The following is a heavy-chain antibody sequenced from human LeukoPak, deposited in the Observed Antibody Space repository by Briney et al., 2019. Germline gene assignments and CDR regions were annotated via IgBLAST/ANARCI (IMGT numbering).Heavy chain of an antibody. D-gene: IGHD3-10*01. CDR1: GGSFSGYY. Sequence: SETLSLTCAVYGGSFSGYYWSWIRQPPGKGLEWIGEINHSGSTNYNPSLKSRVTISVDTSKNQLSLKLSSVTAADTAVYYCARGSHSMVRGVPSYYFDYWGQGTLVTVSS. CDR2: INHSGST. CDR3: ARGSHSMVRGVPSYYFDY. J-gene: IGHJ4*02. V-gene: IGHV4-34*01.